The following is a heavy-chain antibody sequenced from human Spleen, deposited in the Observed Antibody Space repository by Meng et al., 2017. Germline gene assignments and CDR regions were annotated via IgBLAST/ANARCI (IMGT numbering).Heavy chain of an antibody. CDR2: IYNTGIT. CDR1: GGSISSYY. CDR3: HRLGNGGVIAF. J-gene: IGHJ4*02. Sequence: ESLKISCTVSGGSISSYYWSWIRQPPGRGLEWIGYIYNTGITNYNPSLKSRGTISVDTSKNQVSLKLSSVTAADTAVYYCHRLGNGGVIAFWGQGTLVTVSS. V-gene: IGHV4-59*12. D-gene: IGHD3-16*02.